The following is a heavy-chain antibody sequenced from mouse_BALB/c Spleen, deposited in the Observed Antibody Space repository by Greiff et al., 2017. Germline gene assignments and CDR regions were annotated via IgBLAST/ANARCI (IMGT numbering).Heavy chain of an antibody. CDR1: GFTFSDYY. CDR3: ARDLGGAMDY. J-gene: IGHJ4*01. CDR2: ISDGGSYT. V-gene: IGHV5-4*02. Sequence: EVNVVESGGGLVKPGGSLKLSCAASGFTFSDYYMYWVRQTPEKRLEWVATISDGGSYTYYPDSVKGRFTISRDNAKNNLYLQMSSLKSEDTAMYYCARDLGGAMDYWGQGTSVTVSS.